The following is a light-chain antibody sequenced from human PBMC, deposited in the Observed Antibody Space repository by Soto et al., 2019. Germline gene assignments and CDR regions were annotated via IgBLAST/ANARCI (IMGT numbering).Light chain of an antibody. CDR3: MQAVQTPRT. J-gene: IGKJ2*01. CDR2: SGS. Sequence: DIVMTQSPLSLPVTPGEPASISCRSSQSLLHSNGYNYLDWYLQKPGQSPQLLIYSGSNRASGVHDRFSGSGSGTDFTLKISRVEAEDVGTDYCMQAVQTPRTFGPGTKLEIK. CDR1: QSLLHSNGYNY. V-gene: IGKV2-28*01.